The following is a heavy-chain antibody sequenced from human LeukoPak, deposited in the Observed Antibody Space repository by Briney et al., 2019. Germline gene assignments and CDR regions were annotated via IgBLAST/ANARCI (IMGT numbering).Heavy chain of an antibody. J-gene: IGHJ4*02. CDR2: ISSSSSYI. V-gene: IGHV3-21*01. D-gene: IGHD6-19*01. Sequence: GGSLRLSCAASGFSFSSYSMNWVRQAPGKGLEWVSSISSSSSYIYYADSVKGRFTNSRDNAKNSLYLQMNSLRAEDTAVYYCARQSSSGWYPIDYWGQGTLVTVSS. CDR1: GFSFSSYS. CDR3: ARQSSSGWYPIDY.